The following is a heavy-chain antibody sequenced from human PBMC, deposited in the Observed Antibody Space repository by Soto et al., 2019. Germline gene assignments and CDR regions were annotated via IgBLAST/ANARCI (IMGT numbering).Heavy chain of an antibody. CDR2: IHNSGTS. CDR3: SIDFYDSVGYTWFDS. Sequence: SETLSLTCTVSGDTSTSYYWGWIRQAPGKGLEWIGHIHNSGTSTHNPSLNGRVTISIDMSKKQFSLKLTSLTSADTAVYYCSIDFYDSVGYTWFDSWSQGTLVTVSS. J-gene: IGHJ5*01. CDR1: GDTSTSYY. D-gene: IGHD3-22*01. V-gene: IGHV4-59*01.